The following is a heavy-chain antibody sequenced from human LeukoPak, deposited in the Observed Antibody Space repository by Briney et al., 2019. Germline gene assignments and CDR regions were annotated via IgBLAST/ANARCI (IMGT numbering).Heavy chain of an antibody. Sequence: ASVKVSCKASGYTFTSYYMHWVRQAPGQGLEWMGIINPSGGSTSYAQKFQGRVTITADKSTSTAYMELSSLRSEDTAVYYCALAGATEYYFDYWGQGTLVTVSS. CDR1: GYTFTSYY. CDR3: ALAGATEYYFDY. D-gene: IGHD1-14*01. V-gene: IGHV1-46*03. CDR2: INPSGGST. J-gene: IGHJ4*02.